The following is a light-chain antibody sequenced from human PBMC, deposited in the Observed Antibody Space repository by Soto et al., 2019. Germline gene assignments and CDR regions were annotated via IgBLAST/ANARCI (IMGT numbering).Light chain of an antibody. CDR2: DVN. CDR1: SSDIGGYNL. CDR3: SSYTTADTVI. Sequence: QSVLTQPASMSGSPGQSITISCTGTSSDIGGYNLVSWYQRHPGKGPKLLIFDVNFRPSGVSNRFSGSKSENTASLTISGLQPEDEADYYCSSYTTADTVIFGGGTKLTVL. J-gene: IGLJ2*01. V-gene: IGLV2-14*03.